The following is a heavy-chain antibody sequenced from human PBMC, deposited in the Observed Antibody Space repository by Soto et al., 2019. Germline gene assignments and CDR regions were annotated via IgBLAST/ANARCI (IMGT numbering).Heavy chain of an antibody. D-gene: IGHD6-19*01. CDR3: ARRPTGWYGFDY. CDR1: GFTLSSNW. V-gene: IGHV3-74*01. J-gene: IGHJ4*02. CDR2: INSDGSSA. Sequence: EVQLVESGGGLVQPGGSLRLSCAGSGFTLSSNWMHWVRQAPGKGLVWVSRINSDGSSANYADSVMGRFTISRDNAKNTLYLQMNSLRAEDTAVYFCARRPTGWYGFDYWGQGTLVTVSS.